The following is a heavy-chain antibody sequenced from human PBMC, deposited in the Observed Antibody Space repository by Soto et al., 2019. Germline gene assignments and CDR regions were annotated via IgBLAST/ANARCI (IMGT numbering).Heavy chain of an antibody. J-gene: IGHJ4*01. D-gene: IGHD3-10*01. Sequence: SETVSLTCTVSGGSISSYYWSWIRQPPGKGLEWIGYIYYSGSTNYNPSLKSRVTISVDTSKNQFSLKLSSVTAADTAVYYCATGRVLYGSEYRAQRTPVTVSS. V-gene: IGHV4-59*08. CDR3: ATGRVLYGSEY. CDR1: GGSISSYY. CDR2: IYYSGST.